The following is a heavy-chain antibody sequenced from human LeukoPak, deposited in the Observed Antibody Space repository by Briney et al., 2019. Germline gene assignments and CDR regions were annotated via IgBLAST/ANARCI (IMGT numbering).Heavy chain of an antibody. Sequence: SETLSLICTVSGGSITSSNYFWGWIRQPPGKGLEWIGSIYYSGSTYYNPSPKSRVTISVDTSKNQFSLKLSSVTAADTAVYYCARRVFWSGSYYFDYWGQGTLVTVSS. CDR1: GGSITSSNYF. CDR3: ARRVFWSGSYYFDY. D-gene: IGHD3-3*01. V-gene: IGHV4-39*01. CDR2: IYYSGST. J-gene: IGHJ4*02.